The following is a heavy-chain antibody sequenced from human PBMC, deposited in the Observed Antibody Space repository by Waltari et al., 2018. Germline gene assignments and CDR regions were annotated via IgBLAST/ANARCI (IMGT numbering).Heavy chain of an antibody. CDR1: GDSLFTTSVA. J-gene: IGHJ3*02. CDR2: TYYRSQWRN. CDR3: ARGKFTAFDI. Sequence: QVQLQQSGPGLVKPSQTLSLTCAVSGDSLFTTSVAWNWIRQSPSRGLEWLGRTYYRSQWRNDYALTVKGRITVNPDTSKNHFSLQLDSVIPDDTAVYYCARGKFTAFDIWGQGTMVTVSS. V-gene: IGHV6-1*01.